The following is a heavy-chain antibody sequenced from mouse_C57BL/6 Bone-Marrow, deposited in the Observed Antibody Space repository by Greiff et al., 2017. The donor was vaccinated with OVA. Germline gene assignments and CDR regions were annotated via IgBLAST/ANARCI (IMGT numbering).Heavy chain of an antibody. Sequence: EVKLVESGGGLVKPGGSLKLSCAASGFTFSDYGMHWVRQAPEKGLEWVAYISSGCSTIYYAATVKGRFTISRDNAKNTLFLQMTSLRSEDTAMYYCARGFSFAYWGQGTLVTVSA. J-gene: IGHJ3*01. CDR2: ISSGCSTI. CDR1: GFTFSDYG. V-gene: IGHV5-17*01. CDR3: ARGFSFAY.